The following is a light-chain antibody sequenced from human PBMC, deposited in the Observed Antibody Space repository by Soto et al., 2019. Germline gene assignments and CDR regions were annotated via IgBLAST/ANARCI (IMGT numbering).Light chain of an antibody. V-gene: IGKV1-17*01. CDR1: QDIRSD. CDR3: LPPHSFQWM. Sequence: DIQMTQSPSSLSASVGDRVTITCRASQDIRSDLGWYQQKPGKAPKRLICGASTLQSGVPSTFSGSGSGTEFTLTITSLRPEYFATYYCLPPHSFQWMFGQGTKV. CDR2: GAS. J-gene: IGKJ1*01.